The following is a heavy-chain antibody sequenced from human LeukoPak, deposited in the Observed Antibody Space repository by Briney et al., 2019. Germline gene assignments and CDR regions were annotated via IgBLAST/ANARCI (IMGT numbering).Heavy chain of an antibody. CDR1: GGSFSGYY. D-gene: IGHD4-17*01. V-gene: IGHV4-34*01. J-gene: IGHJ5*02. CDR2: INHSGST. CDR3: ARDKHYGDYFNWFDP. Sequence: SETLSLTCAVYGGSFSGYYWSWIRQPPGKGLEWIGEINHSGSTNYNPSLKSRVTISVDTSKNQFSLKLSSVTAADTAVYYCARDKHYGDYFNWFDPWGQGTLVTVSS.